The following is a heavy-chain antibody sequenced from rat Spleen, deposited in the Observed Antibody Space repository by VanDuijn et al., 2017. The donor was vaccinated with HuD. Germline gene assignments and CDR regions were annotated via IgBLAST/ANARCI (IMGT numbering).Heavy chain of an antibody. CDR3: ARQGWEAVFDY. CDR1: GFTFSSNW. CDR2: ISYDGSST. D-gene: IGHD5-1*01. J-gene: IGHJ2*01. Sequence: EVQLVESGGGLVQPGRSLKLSCAASGFTFSSNWLNWIRQAPGKGLEWVATISYDGSSTYYRDSVKGRFTISRDNAKSTLYLQMDSLRSEDTATYYCARQGWEAVFDYWGQGVMVTVSS. V-gene: IGHV5-29*01.